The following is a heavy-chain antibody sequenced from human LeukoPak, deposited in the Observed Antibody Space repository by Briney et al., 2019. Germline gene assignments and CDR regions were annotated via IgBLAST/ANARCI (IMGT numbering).Heavy chain of an antibody. CDR3: ARGRAYGDRFDP. Sequence: GGSLRLSCAASGFTFSSYSMNWVRQAPGKGLEWGSSISSSSSYIYYADSAKGRFTISRDNAKNSLYLQMNSLRAEDTAVYYCARGRAYGDRFDPWGQGTLVTVSS. V-gene: IGHV3-21*01. D-gene: IGHD4-17*01. J-gene: IGHJ5*02. CDR2: ISSSSSYI. CDR1: GFTFSSYS.